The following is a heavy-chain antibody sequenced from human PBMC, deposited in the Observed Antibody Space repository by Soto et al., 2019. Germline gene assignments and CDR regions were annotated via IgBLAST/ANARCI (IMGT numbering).Heavy chain of an antibody. CDR1: GGSFSGYY. J-gene: IGHJ5*02. Sequence: SETLSLTCAVYGGSFSGYYWSWIRQPPGKGLEWIGEINHSGSTNYNPSLKSRVTISVDTSKNQFSLKLSSVTAAGTAVYYCARGSLTYYDFWSRTFDPWGQGTLVTVSS. CDR2: INHSGST. CDR3: ARGSLTYYDFWSRTFDP. V-gene: IGHV4-34*01. D-gene: IGHD3-3*01.